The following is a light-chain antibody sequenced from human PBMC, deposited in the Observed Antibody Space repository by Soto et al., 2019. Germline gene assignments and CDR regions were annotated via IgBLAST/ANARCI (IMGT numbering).Light chain of an antibody. CDR3: QQYGSSPVA. V-gene: IGKV3-20*01. J-gene: IGKJ1*01. Sequence: ELLMTQSPSTLSVSPGARATLSCRASQSVSSSYLAWYQQKPGQAHRLLIYGASSRATGIPDRFSGSGSGTDLTITISRLEPEDFEVYFCQQYGSSPVAFGQGTKVDIK. CDR1: QSVSSSY. CDR2: GAS.